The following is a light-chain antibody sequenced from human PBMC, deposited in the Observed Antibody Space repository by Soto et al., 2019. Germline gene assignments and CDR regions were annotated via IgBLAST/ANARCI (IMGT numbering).Light chain of an antibody. CDR2: WAS. V-gene: IGKV4-1*01. CDR1: QSIVSSSTNKNY. CDR3: QQYWSTPLT. Sequence: DIVMTQSPDSLAVSLGERATINCKSSQSIVSSSTNKNYLAWYQQKPGQPPKLLIYWASTRESGVPDRFSGSGSGTDFILTISSLQAEDVAAYYCQQYWSTPLTFGGGTKVEIK. J-gene: IGKJ4*01.